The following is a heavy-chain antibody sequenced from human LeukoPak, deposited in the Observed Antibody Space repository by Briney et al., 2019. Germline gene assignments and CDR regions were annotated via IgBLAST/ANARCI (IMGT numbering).Heavy chain of an antibody. D-gene: IGHD3-10*01. CDR3: GSLVTYYYGSGSPTQDY. V-gene: IGHV4-59*01. J-gene: IGHJ4*02. CDR2: IYYSGST. Sequence: SETLSLTCTVSGGSISSYYWSWIRQPPGKGLEWIGYIYYSGSTNYNPSLKSRVTISVDTSKNQFSLKLSSVTAADTAVYYCGSLVTYYYGSGSPTQDYWGQGTLVTVSS. CDR1: GGSISSYY.